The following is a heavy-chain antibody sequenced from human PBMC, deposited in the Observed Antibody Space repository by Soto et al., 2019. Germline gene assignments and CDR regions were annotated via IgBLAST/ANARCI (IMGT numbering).Heavy chain of an antibody. J-gene: IGHJ3*02. CDR1: VYTFTSYY. CDR3: ARVRGYGYVIVAFDS. Sequence: VKVSCKASVYTFTSYYMHGVRQAPGQGLEWMVIINPSGGSTSYAXXXXXXXXXTRATSTSTLYMELSSLRSEDTAVYYCARVRGYGYVIVAFDSWG. D-gene: IGHD5-18*01. V-gene: IGHV1-46*01. CDR2: INPSGGST.